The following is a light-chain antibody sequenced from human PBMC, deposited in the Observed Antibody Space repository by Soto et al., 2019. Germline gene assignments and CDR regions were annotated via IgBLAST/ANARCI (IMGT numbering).Light chain of an antibody. CDR3: QQYNNRPTWT. CDR2: GAS. J-gene: IGKJ1*01. V-gene: IGKV3-15*01. CDR1: QSVSSN. Sequence: EIVMTQSPATLSVSPGERATLSCRASQSVSSNLAWYQQKPGQAPRLLIYGASTRATGIPARFSGGGSGTEFTLTISSLQSEDFAVYYCQQYNNRPTWTFGQGTKV.